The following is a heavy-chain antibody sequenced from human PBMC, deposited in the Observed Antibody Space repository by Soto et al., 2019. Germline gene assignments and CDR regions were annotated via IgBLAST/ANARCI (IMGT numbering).Heavy chain of an antibody. D-gene: IGHD3-22*01. CDR1: GGSISSYY. CDR2: INHSGST. J-gene: IGHJ4*01. Sequence: SETLSLTCTVSGGSISSYYWSWIRQPPGKGLEWIGEINHSGSTNYNPSLKSRVTISVDTSKKQFSLKLSSVTAADTAVYYCARGRAFYYDSSGLNYWGQGTLVTVSS. CDR3: ARGRAFYYDSSGLNY. V-gene: IGHV4-34*01.